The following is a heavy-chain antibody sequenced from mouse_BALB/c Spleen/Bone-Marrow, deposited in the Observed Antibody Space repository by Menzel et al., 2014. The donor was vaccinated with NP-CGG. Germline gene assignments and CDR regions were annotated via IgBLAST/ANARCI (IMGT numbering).Heavy chain of an antibody. V-gene: IGHV1-63*02. CDR1: GYTFTNYW. Sequence: QVQLQQSGAELVRPGTSVKISCKASGYTFTNYWLGWVKQRPGHGLEWIGDIYPGGGYTNYNEKFKGKATLTADSYSCTAYMQLSSLTSEDSAVYFCARRGTGVDYWCQGTTLTVSS. J-gene: IGHJ2*01. CDR2: IYPGGGYT. D-gene: IGHD3-3*01. CDR3: ARRGTGVDY.